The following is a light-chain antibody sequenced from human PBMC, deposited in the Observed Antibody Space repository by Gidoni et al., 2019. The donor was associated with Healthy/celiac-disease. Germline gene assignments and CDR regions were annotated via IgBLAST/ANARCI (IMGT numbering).Light chain of an antibody. CDR2: AAS. Sequence: DIQMTQSPSSLSASVGDRVTITCRASQSISSYLNWYQQKPGKAPKPLIYAASSLQSGVPSRFSGSGSGTDFTLTISSLQPEDFATYYCQQSYSTRLTFGGXTKVEIK. CDR1: QSISSY. V-gene: IGKV1-39*01. J-gene: IGKJ4*01. CDR3: QQSYSTRLT.